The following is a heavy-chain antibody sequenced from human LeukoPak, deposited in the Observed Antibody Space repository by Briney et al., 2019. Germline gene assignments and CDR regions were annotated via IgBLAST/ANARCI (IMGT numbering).Heavy chain of an antibody. D-gene: IGHD2-21*01. V-gene: IGHV3-23*01. CDR2: ISGSGGST. CDR3: AKDTAVILTAPFDS. J-gene: IGHJ4*02. Sequence: PGGSLRLSCAASGFTFSSYAMSWVRQAPGKGLEWVSAISGSGGSTYYAGSVRGRFTISRDNSNNRLYLQMNSVRAEDTAMYFCAKDTAVILTAPFDSWGQGTLVTVSS. CDR1: GFTFSSYA.